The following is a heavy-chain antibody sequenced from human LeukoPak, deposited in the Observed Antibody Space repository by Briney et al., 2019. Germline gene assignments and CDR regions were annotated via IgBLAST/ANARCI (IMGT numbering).Heavy chain of an antibody. CDR2: ISTSGTTI. CDR3: AAGSPPDY. D-gene: IGHD3-10*01. V-gene: IGHV3-48*04. Sequence: PGGSLRLSCAASGFTFSSRTMNWVRQAPGKGLEWVSHISTSGTTIYYADSVKGRFSISRDNARNSLYLQMNGLRAEDMAVYYCAAGSPPDYWGQGTLATVSS. J-gene: IGHJ4*02. CDR1: GFTFSSRT.